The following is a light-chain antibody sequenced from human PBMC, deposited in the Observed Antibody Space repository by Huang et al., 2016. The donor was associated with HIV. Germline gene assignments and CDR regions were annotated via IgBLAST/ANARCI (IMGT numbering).Light chain of an antibody. CDR1: QDISDY. J-gene: IGKJ2*01. CDR2: ATS. CDR3: QQYSDYPRT. Sequence: DIQMTQSPSSLSASVGDRVTITCRASQDISDYLAWFQQKPGKAPKSLIFATSTLHSGVPSRFSGSGSGTAFTLTINNLQPEDFATYYGQQYSDYPRTFGQGTKLDIK. V-gene: IGKV1-16*01.